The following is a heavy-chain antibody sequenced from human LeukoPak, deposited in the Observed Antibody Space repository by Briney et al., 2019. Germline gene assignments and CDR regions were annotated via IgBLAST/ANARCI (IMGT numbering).Heavy chain of an antibody. Sequence: PGRSLRLSCAASGFTFDDYAMHWVRQAPGKGLEWVSGISWNSGSIGYADSVKGRFTISRDNAKNSLYLQMNSLRAEDTALYYCAKDIGSGWYIAFDIWGQGTMVTVSS. D-gene: IGHD6-19*01. CDR3: AKDIGSGWYIAFDI. V-gene: IGHV3-9*01. J-gene: IGHJ3*02. CDR2: ISWNSGSI. CDR1: GFTFDDYA.